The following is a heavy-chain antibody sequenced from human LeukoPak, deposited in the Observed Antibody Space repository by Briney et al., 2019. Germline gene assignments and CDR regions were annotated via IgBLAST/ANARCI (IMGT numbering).Heavy chain of an antibody. D-gene: IGHD2-15*01. Sequence: SVKVSCKASGGTFSSYAISWVRQAPGQGLEWMGGIIPIFGTANYAQKFQGRVTITADESTSTAYMELSSLRSEDTAVYYCARDGRYCSGGSCYSDWGQGTLVTVSS. CDR2: IIPIFGTA. CDR1: GGTFSSYA. V-gene: IGHV1-69*13. CDR3: ARDGRYCSGGSCYSD. J-gene: IGHJ4*02.